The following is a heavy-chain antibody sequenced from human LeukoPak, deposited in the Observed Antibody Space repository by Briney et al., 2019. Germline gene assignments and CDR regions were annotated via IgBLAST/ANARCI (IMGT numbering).Heavy chain of an antibody. Sequence: SETLSLTCTVSGGSISSYYWSWIRQPPGKGLEWIGYIYYSGSTSSGSTSYNPSLKSRVTISIDTSKNQFSLKVTSVTPADTALYYCARPPRVWGQGTLVTVSS. J-gene: IGHJ4*02. CDR2: IYYSGSTSSGST. V-gene: IGHV4-59*01. CDR1: GGSISSYY. CDR3: ARPPRV.